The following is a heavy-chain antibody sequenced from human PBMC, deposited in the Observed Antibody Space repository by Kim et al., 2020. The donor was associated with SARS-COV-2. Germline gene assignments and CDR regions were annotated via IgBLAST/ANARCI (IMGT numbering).Heavy chain of an antibody. J-gene: IGHJ4*02. CDR1: GFTFSGSA. CDR2: IRSKANSYAT. V-gene: IGHV3-73*01. CDR3: TRVAVAGIAYFDY. Sequence: GGSLRLSCAASGFTFSGSAMHWVRQASGKGLEWVGRIRSKANSYATAYAASVKGRFTISRNDSKNTAYLQMNSLKTEDTAVYYCTRVAVAGIAYFDYWGQGTMVTVSS. D-gene: IGHD6-19*01.